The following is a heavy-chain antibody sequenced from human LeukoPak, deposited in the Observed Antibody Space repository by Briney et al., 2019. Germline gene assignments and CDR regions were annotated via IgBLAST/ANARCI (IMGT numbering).Heavy chain of an antibody. Sequence: PGGSLRLSCGASGFTFSSHAMSWVRLTPERGLEWVSAITGGGDSAYYPDSVKGRFTISRDNSKNTLYLQMNNLGAEDTALYYCVSGDTGSGYYYWGQGTLVTVSS. CDR2: ITGGGDSA. D-gene: IGHD3-22*01. CDR3: VSGDTGSGYYY. V-gene: IGHV3-23*01. CDR1: GFTFSSHA. J-gene: IGHJ4*02.